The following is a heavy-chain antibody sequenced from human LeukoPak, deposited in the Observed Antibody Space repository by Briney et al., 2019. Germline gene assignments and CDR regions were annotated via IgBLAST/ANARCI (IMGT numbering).Heavy chain of an antibody. CDR1: GFTFSSYS. Sequence: GGSLSLSCAASGFTFSSYSMNWVRQAPGKGLEWVSYISKGRSHIYYADSVRGRFTISRDNVKNSLYLQMNSLRAEDTVLYYCARGGTPSDYHFMDVWGKGTMVSVYS. V-gene: IGHV3-48*01. J-gene: IGHJ6*03. D-gene: IGHD1/OR15-1a*01. CDR2: ISKGRSHI. CDR3: ARGGTPSDYHFMDV.